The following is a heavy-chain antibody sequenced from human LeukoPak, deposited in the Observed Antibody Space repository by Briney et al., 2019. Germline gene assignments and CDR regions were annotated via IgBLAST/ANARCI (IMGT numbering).Heavy chain of an antibody. CDR1: GGSFSGFY. CDR3: AGGLAAAGNSTYFDY. D-gene: IGHD6-13*01. V-gene: IGHV4-34*01. CDR2: IDQSGRT. Sequence: SETLSLTCAVYGGSFSGFYWSWIRQPPGQGLEWIGEIDQSGRTNYNPSLKSRVTISVETSKNQFSLRLTSVTAADTAVYYCAGGLAAAGNSTYFDYWGQGTLVTVSS. J-gene: IGHJ4*02.